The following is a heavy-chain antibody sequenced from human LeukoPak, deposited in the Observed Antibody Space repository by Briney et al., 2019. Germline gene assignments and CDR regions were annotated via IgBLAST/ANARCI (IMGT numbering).Heavy chain of an antibody. Sequence: SETLSLTCTVCGGSISSSSYYWGWIRQPPGKGLEWIGSIYYSGSTYYNPSLKSRVTISVDTSKNQFSLKLSSVTAADTAVYYCARRIAARYNWFDPWGQGTLVTVSS. CDR3: ARRIAARYNWFDP. CDR1: GGSISSSSYY. V-gene: IGHV4-39*01. J-gene: IGHJ5*02. D-gene: IGHD6-6*01. CDR2: IYYSGST.